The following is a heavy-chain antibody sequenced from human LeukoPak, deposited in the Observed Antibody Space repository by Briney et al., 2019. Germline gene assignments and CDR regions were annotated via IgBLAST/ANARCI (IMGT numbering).Heavy chain of an antibody. J-gene: IGHJ6*04. V-gene: IGHV3-48*03. CDR2: ISSSGSTI. CDR1: GLTFSSYE. Sequence: PGGSLRLSCAASGLTFSSYEMNWVRQAPGKGLEWVSYISSSGSTIYYAGFVKGRFTISRDNAKNSLYLQMNSLRAEDTAVYYCAELGITMIGGVWGKGTTVTISS. CDR3: AELGITMIGGV. D-gene: IGHD3-10*02.